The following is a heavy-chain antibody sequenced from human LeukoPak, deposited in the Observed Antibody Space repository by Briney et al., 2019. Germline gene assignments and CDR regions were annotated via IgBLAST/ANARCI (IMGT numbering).Heavy chain of an antibody. V-gene: IGHV4-30-4*08. CDR3: ARDAGFGYSGYAEHPFDY. CDR2: IYYSGST. D-gene: IGHD5-12*01. CDR1: GGSISIYY. Sequence: SETLSLTCTVSGGSISIYYWSWLRQPPGKGLEWIGYIYYSGSTYYNPSLKSRVTISVDTSKNQFSLKLSSVTAADTAVYYCARDAGFGYSGYAEHPFDYWGQGTLVTVSS. J-gene: IGHJ4*02.